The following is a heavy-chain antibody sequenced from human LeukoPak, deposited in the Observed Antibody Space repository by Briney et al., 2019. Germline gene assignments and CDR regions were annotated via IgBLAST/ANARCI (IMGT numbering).Heavy chain of an antibody. CDR1: GGSISSNSYY. CDR3: ARVLVGVTIGSGTVDY. D-gene: IGHD1-26*01. CDR2: VYYRGST. Sequence: PSETLSLTCTVSGGSISSNSYYWGWIRQPPGKGLDWIGSVYYRGSTYYNPSLKSRVTISADTSKNQLSLKLSSVTAADTAVYYCARVLVGVTIGSGTVDYWGQGTLVTVSS. V-gene: IGHV4-39*07. J-gene: IGHJ4*02.